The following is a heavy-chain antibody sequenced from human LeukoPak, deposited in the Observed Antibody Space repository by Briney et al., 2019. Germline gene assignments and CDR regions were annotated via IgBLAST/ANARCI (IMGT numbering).Heavy chain of an antibody. D-gene: IGHD6-13*01. CDR1: GGSISSSSYY. J-gene: IGHJ4*02. CDR2: IYYSGST. V-gene: IGHV4-39*07. Sequence: SETLSLTCTVSGGSISSSSYYWGWIRQPPGKGLEWIGSIYYSGSTYYNPSLKSRVTISVDTSKNQFSLKLSSVTAADTAVYYCARGGPMYSSSFGTGGDYWGQGTLVTVSS. CDR3: ARGGPMYSSSFGTGGDY.